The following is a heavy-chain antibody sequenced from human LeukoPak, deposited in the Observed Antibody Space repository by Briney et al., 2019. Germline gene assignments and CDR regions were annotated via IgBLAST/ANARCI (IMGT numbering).Heavy chain of an antibody. CDR1: GGSISSYY. V-gene: IGHV4-59*01. Sequence: SETLSLTCTVSGGSISSYYWSWIRQPPGKGLEWIGYIYYSGSTNYNPSLKSRVTISVDTSKNQFSLKLSSVTAADTAVYYCARLAERNYFDYWGQGTLVTVSS. CDR3: ARLAERNYFDY. CDR2: IYYSGST. J-gene: IGHJ4*02.